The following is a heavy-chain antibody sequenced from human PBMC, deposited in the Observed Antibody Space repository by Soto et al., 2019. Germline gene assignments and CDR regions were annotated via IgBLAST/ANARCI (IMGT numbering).Heavy chain of an antibody. CDR1: GGSISSGGYY. V-gene: IGHV4-30-4*08. J-gene: IGHJ4*02. D-gene: IGHD4-17*01. Sequence: PSETLSLTCTVSGGSISSGGYYWSWIRQHPGKGLEWIGYIYYSGSTYYNPSLKSRVTISVDTSKNQFSLKLSSVTAADTAVYYCARGSLRSDYVLNYWGQGTLVTVSS. CDR3: ARGSLRSDYVLNY. CDR2: IYYSGST.